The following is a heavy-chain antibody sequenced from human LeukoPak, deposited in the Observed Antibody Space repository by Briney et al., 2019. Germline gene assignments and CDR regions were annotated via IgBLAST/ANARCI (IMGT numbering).Heavy chain of an antibody. J-gene: IGHJ4*02. CDR2: IGRTGDKT. Sequence: GGSLRLSCAASGFTFSSYAMSWVRQAPGKGLEWVSGIGRTGDKTYYADSVKGRFTISRDNSKDTLYLQMNSLRAEDTAVYYCAKEFLWFGDLFFYDHWGQGTLVTVSS. D-gene: IGHD3-10*01. V-gene: IGHV3-23*01. CDR1: GFTFSSYA. CDR3: AKEFLWFGDLFFYDH.